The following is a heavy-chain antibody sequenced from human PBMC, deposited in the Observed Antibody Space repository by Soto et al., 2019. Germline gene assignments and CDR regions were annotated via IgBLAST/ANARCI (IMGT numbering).Heavy chain of an antibody. CDR3: GVDKPMVTDYYYGMDV. D-gene: IGHD5-18*01. J-gene: IGHJ6*02. CDR2: ISAYTGNT. V-gene: IGHV1-18*04. Sequence: ASVKVSCKASGYTFTSYGFTWVRQAPGHGLEWMGWISAYTGNTNYSQKLQGRVTTTTDTFTGTAYMELRSLTSDDTAVYYCGVDKPMVTDYYYGMDVWGQGTTVTVSS. CDR1: GYTFTSYG.